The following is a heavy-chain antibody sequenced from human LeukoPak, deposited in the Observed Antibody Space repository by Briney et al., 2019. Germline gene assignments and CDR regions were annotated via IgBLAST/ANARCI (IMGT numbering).Heavy chain of an antibody. CDR3: AREGPIHSYGSGSYYTG. D-gene: IGHD3-10*01. V-gene: IGHV1-2*02. CDR1: GGTFSSHA. J-gene: IGHJ4*02. CDR2: INPNSGGT. Sequence: ASVKVSCKASGGTFSSHAISWVRQAPGQGLEWVGWINPNSGGTNYAQKFQGRVTMTRDTSISTAYMELSRLRSDDTAVYYCAREGPIHSYGSGSYYTGWGQGTLVTVSS.